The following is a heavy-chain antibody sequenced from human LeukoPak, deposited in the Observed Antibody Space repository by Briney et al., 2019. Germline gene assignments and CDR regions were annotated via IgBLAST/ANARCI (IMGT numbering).Heavy chain of an antibody. CDR3: ARVAEVAAYFDY. J-gene: IGHJ4*02. CDR2: ISSSGSTI. V-gene: IGHV3-48*03. D-gene: IGHD2-15*01. CDR1: GFTFSSYE. Sequence: GGSLRLSCAASGFTFSSYEMNWVRQAPGKGLEWVSYISSSGSTIYYADSVKGRFTISRDNAKNSLYLQMNSLRAEDTAVYYCARVAEVAAYFDYWGQGTLVTVS.